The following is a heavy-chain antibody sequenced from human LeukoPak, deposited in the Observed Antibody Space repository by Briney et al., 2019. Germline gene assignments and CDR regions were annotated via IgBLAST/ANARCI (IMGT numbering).Heavy chain of an antibody. CDR3: AKRVGSYYFDS. D-gene: IGHD3-10*01. J-gene: IGHJ4*02. CDR2: ISSSSSYI. Sequence: GGSLRLSCAASGFTFSSYSMNWVRQAPGKGLEWVSSISSSSSYIYYADSVKGRFTISRDNAKNSLYLQMNSLRAEDTALYYCAKRVGSYYFDSWGQGTLVTVSS. CDR1: GFTFSSYS. V-gene: IGHV3-21*04.